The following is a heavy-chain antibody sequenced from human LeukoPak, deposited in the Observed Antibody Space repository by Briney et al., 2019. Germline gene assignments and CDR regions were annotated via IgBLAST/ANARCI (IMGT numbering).Heavy chain of an antibody. V-gene: IGHV3-30*07. Sequence: GGSLRLSCAASGFTFSSYAMHWVRQAPGKGLEWVAVISYDGSNKYYADSVKGRFTISRDNSKNTLYLQMNSLRAEDTAVYYCTRGCAYSGSYYTHYYYYYGMDVWGQGTTVTVSS. CDR1: GFTFSSYA. J-gene: IGHJ6*02. CDR3: TRGCAYSGSYYTHYYYYYGMDV. D-gene: IGHD1-26*01. CDR2: ISYDGSNK.